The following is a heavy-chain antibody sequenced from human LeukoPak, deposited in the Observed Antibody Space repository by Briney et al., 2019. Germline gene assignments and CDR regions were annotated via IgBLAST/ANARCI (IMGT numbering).Heavy chain of an antibody. CDR1: GGSFSGYY. CDR3: ARTRYYGSGPFDP. V-gene: IGHV4-34*01. D-gene: IGHD3-10*01. CDR2: INHSGST. J-gene: IGHJ5*02. Sequence: TSETLSLTCAVYGGSFSGYYWSWIRQPPGKGLEWIGQINHSGSTNYNPSLKSRVTISVDTSKNQVSLKLSSVTAADTAVYYCARTRYYGSGPFDPWGQGTLVTVSS.